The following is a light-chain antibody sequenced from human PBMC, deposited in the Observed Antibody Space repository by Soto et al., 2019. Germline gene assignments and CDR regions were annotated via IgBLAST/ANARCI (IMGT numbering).Light chain of an antibody. V-gene: IGLV2-23*02. CDR2: EVN. Sequence: QSALTQPASVSGSPGQSITISCTGTNGDVGSYDLVSWYQRYPGEAPKLIIYEVNKRPSGISNRFSGSKSGNTASLTISGLQAEDDAEYDCCSYAGSNSLIFGGGTKVTVL. J-gene: IGLJ2*01. CDR1: NGDVGSYDL. CDR3: CSYAGSNSLI.